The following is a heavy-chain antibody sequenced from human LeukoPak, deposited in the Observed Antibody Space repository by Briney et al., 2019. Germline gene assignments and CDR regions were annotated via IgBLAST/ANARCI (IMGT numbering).Heavy chain of an antibody. D-gene: IGHD6-13*01. Sequence: ARSLRLSCAASGFTFSTYWMHWVRHAPGKGLVWVSRITSDGGVTIYGDGSGTTYADSVKGRFTISRDNAKNTMYLQMDSLRAEDTAVYYCAREAYSSDWYGPDYWGQGTLVTVSA. CDR1: GFTFSTYW. CDR3: AREAYSSDWYGPDY. J-gene: IGHJ4*02. V-gene: IGHV3-74*01. CDR2: ITSDGGVTIYGDGSGT.